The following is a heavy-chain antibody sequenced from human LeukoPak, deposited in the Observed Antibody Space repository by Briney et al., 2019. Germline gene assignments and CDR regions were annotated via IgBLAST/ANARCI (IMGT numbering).Heavy chain of an antibody. V-gene: IGHV4-59*01. J-gene: IGHJ4*02. Sequence: SETLSLTCTVSGGSISSYYWSWIRQPPGKGLEWIGYIYYSGSTNYNPSLKSRVTISVDTSKNQFSLKLSSVTAADTAVYYCARGTVPIAYWGQGTLVTVSS. CDR2: IYYSGST. CDR1: GGSISSYY. D-gene: IGHD1-1*01. CDR3: ARGTVPIAY.